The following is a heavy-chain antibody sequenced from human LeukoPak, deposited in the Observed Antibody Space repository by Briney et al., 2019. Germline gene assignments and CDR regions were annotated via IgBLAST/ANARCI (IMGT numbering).Heavy chain of an antibody. CDR3: AKAFGAYSSTPGY. V-gene: IGHV3-23*01. D-gene: IGHD6-13*01. CDR1: GFAFGSEA. Sequence: GGSLRLSCAVSGFAFGSEAMSWVRQSPARGLEWVASISPGGGTTYYADYVKGRFTISRDNSKNSLFVQMNSLRAEDTAVYFCAKAFGAYSSTPGYWGQETLVTVSS. J-gene: IGHJ4*02. CDR2: ISPGGGTT.